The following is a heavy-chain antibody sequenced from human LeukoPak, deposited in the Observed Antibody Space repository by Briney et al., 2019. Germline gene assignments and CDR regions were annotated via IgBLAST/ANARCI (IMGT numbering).Heavy chain of an antibody. J-gene: IGHJ4*02. V-gene: IGHV1-18*01. CDR3: ARDLTGIAVAGGLNY. CDR2: ISAYNGNT. CDR1: GYTFTSYG. Sequence: ASVEVSCKASGYTFTSYGISWVRQAPGQGLEWMGWISAYNGNTNYAQKLQGRVTMTTDTSTSTAYMELRSLRSDDTAVYYCARDLTGIAVAGGLNYWGQGTLVTVSS. D-gene: IGHD6-19*01.